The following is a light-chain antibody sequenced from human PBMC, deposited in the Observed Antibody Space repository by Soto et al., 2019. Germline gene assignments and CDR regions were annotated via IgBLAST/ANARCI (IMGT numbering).Light chain of an antibody. Sequence: QSVLTQPASVSGPPGQTITISCTGTSSDVGGYNYVSWYQQHPGKAPKLMIYDVSNRPSGVSNRFSGSKSGNTASLTISGLQAEDEADYYCSSYTSSSTLNYVFGTGTRSPS. CDR3: SSYTSSSTLNYV. V-gene: IGLV2-14*01. J-gene: IGLJ1*01. CDR1: SSDVGGYNY. CDR2: DVS.